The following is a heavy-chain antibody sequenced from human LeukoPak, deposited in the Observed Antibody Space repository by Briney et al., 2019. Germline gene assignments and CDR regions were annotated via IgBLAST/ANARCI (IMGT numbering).Heavy chain of an antibody. CDR2: ISGSGGIT. J-gene: IGHJ6*03. D-gene: IGHD1-1*01. Sequence: GGSLRLSCAASGFTFSNYDMNWVRQAPGKGLEWVSGISGSGGITYYADSVKGRFTISSDNSKNTVYLQMNSLRAEDTAIYYCAKNGVRSYYYMDVWGKGTTVTVSS. CDR1: GFTFSNYD. CDR3: AKNGVRSYYYMDV. V-gene: IGHV3-23*01.